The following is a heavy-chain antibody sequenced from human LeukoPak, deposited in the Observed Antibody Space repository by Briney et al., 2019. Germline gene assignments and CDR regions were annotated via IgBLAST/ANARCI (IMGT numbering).Heavy chain of an antibody. J-gene: IGHJ4*02. Sequence: GGSLRLSCAASGFTFSSYAMSWVRQAPGKGLEWVSAISGSGGSTYYAHSVKVRFTISRDNSKNTLYLQMNSLRAEDTAVYYCAKEQGREGSITMIVVVIVGCFDYWGQGTLVTVPS. V-gene: IGHV3-23*01. CDR3: AKEQGREGSITMIVVVIVGCFDY. D-gene: IGHD3-22*01. CDR1: GFTFSSYA. CDR2: ISGSGGST.